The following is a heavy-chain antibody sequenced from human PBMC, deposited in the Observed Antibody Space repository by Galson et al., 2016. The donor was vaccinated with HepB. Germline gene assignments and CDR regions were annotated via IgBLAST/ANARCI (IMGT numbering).Heavy chain of an antibody. V-gene: IGHV3-7*01. D-gene: IGHD2-15*01. CDR1: GFTFSNYW. CDR2: IKQDGSEK. Sequence: SLRLSCAASGFTFSNYWMSWVRQAPGKGLEWVANIKQDGSEKYYVDSVKGRFSISRDNAKNSLYLQMNSLRAEDTAVYYCARTPALAKNTWYPPTWFDPWGQGTLVTVSS. CDR3: ARTPALAKNTWYPPTWFDP. J-gene: IGHJ5*02.